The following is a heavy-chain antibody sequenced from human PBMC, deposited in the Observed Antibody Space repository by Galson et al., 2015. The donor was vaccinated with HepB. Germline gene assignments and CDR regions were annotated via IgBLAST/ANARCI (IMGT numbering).Heavy chain of an antibody. CDR2: ISSSSRTL. J-gene: IGHJ4*02. V-gene: IGHV3-48*01. CDR1: GFTFSTYS. Sequence: SLRLSCAASGFTFSTYSMNWVRQAPGKGLEWVSYISSSSRTLYYADSVKGRFTIYRDNAKNSLYLQMDSLRAEDTALYYCARDLGYSYEPTFDYWGQGTLVTVSS. CDR3: ARDLGYSYEPTFDY. D-gene: IGHD5-18*01.